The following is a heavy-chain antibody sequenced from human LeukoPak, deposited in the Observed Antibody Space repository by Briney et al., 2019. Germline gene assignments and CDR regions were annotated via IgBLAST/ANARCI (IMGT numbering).Heavy chain of an antibody. D-gene: IGHD3-3*01. V-gene: IGHV1-69*01. CDR2: IIPIFGTP. J-gene: IGHJ4*02. Sequence: GSSVKVSCKASRGTFNNNAISWVRQAPGQGLEWMGGIIPIFGTPNYAQKFQGRVTITADESTSTAYMELSSLRSDDTAVYYCAREGRLRFLEWLLSEFDYWGQGTLVTVSS. CDR1: RGTFNNNA. CDR3: AREGRLRFLEWLLSEFDY.